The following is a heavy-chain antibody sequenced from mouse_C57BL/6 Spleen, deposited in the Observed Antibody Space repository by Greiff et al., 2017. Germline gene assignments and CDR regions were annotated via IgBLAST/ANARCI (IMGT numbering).Heavy chain of an antibody. V-gene: IGHV3-6*01. CDR3: ARDPDYYGSSSYAMDY. CDR1: GYSITSGYY. D-gene: IGHD1-1*01. CDR2: ISYDGSN. Sequence: EVQLVESGPGLVKPSQSLSLTCSVTGYSITSGYYWNWIRQFPGNKLEWMGYISYDGSNNYNPSLKNRISITRATSKNQFFLKLNSVTTEDTATYYCARDPDYYGSSSYAMDYWGQGTSVTVSS. J-gene: IGHJ4*01.